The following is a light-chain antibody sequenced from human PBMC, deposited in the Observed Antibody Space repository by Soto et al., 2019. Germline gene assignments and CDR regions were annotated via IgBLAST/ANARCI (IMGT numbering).Light chain of an antibody. CDR1: EDIRRD. CDR3: QQSYRTPT. J-gene: IGKJ5*01. V-gene: IGKV1-39*01. Sequence: DIQMTQSPSSLSASVGDRVTITCRASEDIRRDLGWYQQRPGRAPKRLIYATFTLQSGVPSRFSGSGSGTDYTLTISSLQPEDFATYYCQQSYRTPTFGQGTRLEI. CDR2: ATF.